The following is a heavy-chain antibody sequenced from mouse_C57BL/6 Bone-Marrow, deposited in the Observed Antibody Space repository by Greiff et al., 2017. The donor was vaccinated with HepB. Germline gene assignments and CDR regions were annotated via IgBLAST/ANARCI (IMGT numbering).Heavy chain of an antibody. J-gene: IGHJ4*01. Sequence: QVQLKQSGAELVRPGTSVKVSCKASGYAFTNYLIEWVKQRPGQGLEWIGVINPGSGGTNYNEKFKGKATLTADKSSSTAYMQLSSLTSEDSAVYFCARGLLRYRAMDYWGQGTSVTVSS. CDR1: GYAFTNYL. V-gene: IGHV1-54*01. D-gene: IGHD1-1*01. CDR3: ARGLLRYRAMDY. CDR2: INPGSGGT.